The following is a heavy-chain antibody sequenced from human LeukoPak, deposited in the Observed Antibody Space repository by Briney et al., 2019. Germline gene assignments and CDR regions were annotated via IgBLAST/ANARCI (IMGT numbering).Heavy chain of an antibody. CDR1: GGTFSSYA. D-gene: IGHD1-26*01. V-gene: IGHV1-69*13. CDR3: ARGATTSMWDYYYYGMDV. J-gene: IGHJ6*02. Sequence: GASVTVSFTASGGTFSSYAISWVRQAPGQGLEWMGGIIPIFGTANYAQKFQGRVTITADESTSTAYMELSSLRSEDTAVYYCARGATTSMWDYYYYGMDVWGQGTTVTVSS. CDR2: IIPIFGTA.